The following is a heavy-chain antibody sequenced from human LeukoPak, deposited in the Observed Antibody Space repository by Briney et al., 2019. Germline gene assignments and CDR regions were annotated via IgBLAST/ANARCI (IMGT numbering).Heavy chain of an antibody. CDR2: ISVYNGNT. D-gene: IGHD6-19*01. J-gene: IGHJ4*02. CDR1: GYIFSTYG. CDR3: ARRRSEEFHFYC. V-gene: IGHV1-18*01. Sequence: GASVNVSCKSSGYIFSTYGISWVRQAPGQGREWMGCISVYNGNTNYAQKLQGRVTMTTDTSTSTAYMELRSLRSYDTAVYYCARRRSEEFHFYCWRQGTLLTVSS.